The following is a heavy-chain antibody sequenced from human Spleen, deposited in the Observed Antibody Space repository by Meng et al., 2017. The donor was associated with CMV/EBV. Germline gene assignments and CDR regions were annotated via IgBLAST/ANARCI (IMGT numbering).Heavy chain of an antibody. CDR1: GYTFTDYN. V-gene: IGHV1-2*02. CDR2: INPSSGDT. J-gene: IGHJ4*02. CDR3: ARLSSSSEENS. D-gene: IGHD6-13*01. Sequence: ASVKVSCKASGYTFTDYNIHWVRQAPGQGLEWMGCINPSSGDTNYAQKFQGRVTMTLDTAISTACMDLSRLKSDDTAVYYCARLSSSSEENSWGQGTLVTVSS.